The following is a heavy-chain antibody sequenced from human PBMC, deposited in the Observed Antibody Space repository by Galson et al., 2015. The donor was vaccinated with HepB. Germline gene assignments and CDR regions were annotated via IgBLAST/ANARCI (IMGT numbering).Heavy chain of an antibody. CDR3: ARGVGYYDSSGYGSTYAMGV. Sequence: SVKVSCKASGYRFQSYGITWVRQAPGQGLEWLGWISDYNTNYAQKIQGRVTMTTDTPTSTVNMELRSMSSDDTAIYYCARGVGYYDSSGYGSTYAMGVWGQGTTGTLSS. V-gene: IGHV1-18*01. J-gene: IGHJ6*02. CDR2: ISDYNT. CDR1: GYRFQSYG. D-gene: IGHD3-22*01.